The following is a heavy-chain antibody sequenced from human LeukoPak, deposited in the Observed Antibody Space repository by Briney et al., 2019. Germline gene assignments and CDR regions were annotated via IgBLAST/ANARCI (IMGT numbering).Heavy chain of an antibody. V-gene: IGHV3-48*02. CDR3: ARTVIAVAANWFDP. Sequence: PGGSLRLSCAASGLTFSSYSMNWVRQAPGKGLEWVPYISSSSSIISYADSVKGRFTISRDNAKNSLYLQMNSLRDEDTAVYYCARTVIAVAANWFDPSGQGTLVTVSS. J-gene: IGHJ5*02. CDR2: ISSSSSII. CDR1: GLTFSSYS. D-gene: IGHD6-19*01.